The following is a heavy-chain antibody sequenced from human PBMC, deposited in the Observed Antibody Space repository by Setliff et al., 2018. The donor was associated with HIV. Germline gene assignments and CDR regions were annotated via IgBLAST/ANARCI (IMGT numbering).Heavy chain of an antibody. CDR3: ARCRLNGGFNL. CDR1: GGSFSNFF. D-gene: IGHD7-27*01. J-gene: IGHJ5*02. Sequence: PSETLSLTCTVSGGSFSNFFWNWIRQPPGKGLEWIGYINSSGTTNYNPSLKSRVNISIDPSKNHFTLRLSSVTVADTAVYYCARCRLNGGFNLWGQGTLVTVSS. V-gene: IGHV4-4*09. CDR2: INSSGTT.